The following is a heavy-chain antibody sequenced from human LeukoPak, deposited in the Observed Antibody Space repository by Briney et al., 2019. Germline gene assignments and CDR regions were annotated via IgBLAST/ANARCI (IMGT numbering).Heavy chain of an antibody. Sequence: PSETLSLTRTVSGGSISSSSYYWGWIRQPPGKGLEWIGSIYYSGSTYYNPSLKSRVTISVDTSKNQFSLKLSSVTAADTAVYXXXXXXXSIWMVYDGGDFDIWGQGTMVTVSS. D-gene: IGHD2-8*01. J-gene: IGHJ3*02. V-gene: IGHV4-39*01. CDR1: GGSISSSSYY. CDR2: IYYSGST. CDR3: XXXXXSIWMVYDGGDFDI.